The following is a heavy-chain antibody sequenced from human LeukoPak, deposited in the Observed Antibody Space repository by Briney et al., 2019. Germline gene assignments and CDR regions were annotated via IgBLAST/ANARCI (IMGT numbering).Heavy chain of an antibody. CDR2: INHSGST. V-gene: IGHV4-34*01. CDR3: ARGRDDSSGYSGNYFDY. J-gene: IGHJ4*02. Sequence: KPSETLSLTCAVYGGSFSGYYWSWIRQPPGKGLEWIGEINHSGSTNYNPSLKSRVTISVDTSKNQFSLKLSSVTAADTAVYYCARGRDDSSGYSGNYFDYWGQGTLVTVSS. D-gene: IGHD3-22*01. CDR1: GGSFSGYY.